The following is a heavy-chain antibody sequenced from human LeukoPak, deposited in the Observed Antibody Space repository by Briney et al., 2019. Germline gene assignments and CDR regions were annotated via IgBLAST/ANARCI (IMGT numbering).Heavy chain of an antibody. Sequence: PGGSLRLSCAASGFTFSNYAMSWVRQAPGKGLEWVSGISGSGDSTYYVDSVKGRFTISRDNSENTLYLQMYSLRAEDTAVYYCAKDIHILTDYWGQGTLVTVSS. CDR1: GFTFSNYA. V-gene: IGHV3-23*01. J-gene: IGHJ4*02. D-gene: IGHD3-9*01. CDR3: AKDIHILTDY. CDR2: ISGSGDST.